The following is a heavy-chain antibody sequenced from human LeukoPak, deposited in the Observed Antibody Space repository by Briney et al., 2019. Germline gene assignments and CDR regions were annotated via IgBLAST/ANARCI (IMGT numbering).Heavy chain of an antibody. J-gene: IGHJ4*02. CDR3: VRDGRPLDY. CDR2: IKEEGSEK. D-gene: IGHD1-1*01. V-gene: IGHV3-7*01. Sequence: PGGSLRLSCAATGFTFSKYWMSRVRQAPGKGLEWVANIKEEGSEKYFVDSVRGRFNISRDNAENSLYLQMNSLRAEDTAIYYCVRDGRPLDYWGQGTLVTVSS. CDR1: GFTFSKYW.